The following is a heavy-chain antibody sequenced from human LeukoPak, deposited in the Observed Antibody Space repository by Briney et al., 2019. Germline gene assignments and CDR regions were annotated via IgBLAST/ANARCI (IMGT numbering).Heavy chain of an antibody. Sequence: PGGSLRLSCAASGFTFGKYGMHWVRQAPGKGLEWVAVIWHDGSYKYYADSVKGRFTISRDNSKNTLYLQMNSLRAEDTAVYYCAREPKQWLELHYFDYWGQGTLVTVSS. J-gene: IGHJ4*02. CDR1: GFTFGKYG. CDR2: IWHDGSYK. V-gene: IGHV3-33*01. D-gene: IGHD6-19*01. CDR3: AREPKQWLELHYFDY.